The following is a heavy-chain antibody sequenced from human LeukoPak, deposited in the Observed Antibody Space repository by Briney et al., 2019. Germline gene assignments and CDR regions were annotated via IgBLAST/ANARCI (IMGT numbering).Heavy chain of an antibody. V-gene: IGHV3-23*01. CDR3: AKAAEGSYFYATDV. Sequence: PGGSLRLSCAASGFTFSSYAMSWVRQAPGKGLEWVSGISDNGGNIYYADSVKGRFTISRDNSKHTLYLQMNSLRAEDTAVYHCAKAAEGSYFYATDVWGQGTTVTVSS. CDR2: ISDNGGNI. J-gene: IGHJ6*02. CDR1: GFTFSSYA.